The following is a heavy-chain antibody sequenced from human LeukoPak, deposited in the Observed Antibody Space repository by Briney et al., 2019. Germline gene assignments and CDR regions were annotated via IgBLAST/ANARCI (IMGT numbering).Heavy chain of an antibody. CDR1: GGSFSGYY. CDR3: ALYYYGSGSDY. CDR2: INHSGGT. Sequence: PSETLSLTCAVYGGSFSGYYWSWIRQPPGKGLEWIGEINHSGGTNYNPSLKSRVTISVDTSKNQFSLKLSSVTAADTAVYYCALYYYGSGSDYWGQGTLVTVSS. D-gene: IGHD3-10*01. V-gene: IGHV4-34*01. J-gene: IGHJ4*02.